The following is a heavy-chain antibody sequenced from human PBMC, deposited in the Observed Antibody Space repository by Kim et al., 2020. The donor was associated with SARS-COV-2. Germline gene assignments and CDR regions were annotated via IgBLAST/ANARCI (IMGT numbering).Heavy chain of an antibody. J-gene: IGHJ3*02. CDR3: AKPYVHESSAFDI. V-gene: IGHV3-30*02. Sequence: YADAVKGRFTISRDNSKNTLYLQMNSLRAEDTAVYYCAKPYVHESSAFDIWGQGTMVTVSS. D-gene: IGHD3-10*02.